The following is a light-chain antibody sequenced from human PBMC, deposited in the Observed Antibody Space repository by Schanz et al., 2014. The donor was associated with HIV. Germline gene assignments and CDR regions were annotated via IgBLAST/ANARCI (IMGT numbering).Light chain of an antibody. CDR1: SSNIGSNT. CDR2: SDH. J-gene: IGLJ3*02. Sequence: QSVLTQPPSASGTPGQRVTISCAGSSSNIGSNTVNWYQQLPGMAPKLLIYSDHQRPSGVPDRFSGSKSGTSASLAISGLQAGDEADYYCGTWDSSLSAWVFGGGTKLTVL. CDR3: GTWDSSLSAWV. V-gene: IGLV1-44*01.